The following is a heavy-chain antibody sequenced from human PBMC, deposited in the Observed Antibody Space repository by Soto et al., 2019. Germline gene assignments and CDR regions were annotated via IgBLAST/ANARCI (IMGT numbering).Heavy chain of an antibody. D-gene: IGHD3-16*01. CDR2: IYRSGST. CDR3: ARWKYSYADLPGDWFDS. J-gene: IGHJ5*01. V-gene: IGHV4-61*01. CDR1: GSSLTSGSYY. Sequence: KPAETLSLTCTVSGSSLTSGSYYWSWVRQPPGKGLEWIAYIYRSGSTNYNPSLKSRATISVDTSKNQFSLRLTSVTPADTAMYYCARWKYSYADLPGDWFDSWGQGTLVTVSS.